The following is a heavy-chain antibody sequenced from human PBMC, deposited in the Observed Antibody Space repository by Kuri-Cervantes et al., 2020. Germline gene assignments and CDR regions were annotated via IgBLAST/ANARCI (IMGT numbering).Heavy chain of an antibody. CDR1: GFTVSSNY. CDR3: ARWHYHDPPRCFDP. J-gene: IGHJ5*02. CDR2: IYSGGST. D-gene: IGHD3-22*01. V-gene: IGHV3-53*01. Sequence: GGSLRLSCVASGFTVSSNYMSWVRQGPGKGLEWVSVIYSGGSTYYADSVKGRFTISRDNSKNTLYLQMNSLRAEDTAVYHCARWHYHDPPRCFDPWGQGTLVTVSS.